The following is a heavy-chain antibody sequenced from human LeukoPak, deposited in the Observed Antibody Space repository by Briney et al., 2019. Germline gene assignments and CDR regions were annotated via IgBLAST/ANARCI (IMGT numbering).Heavy chain of an antibody. V-gene: IGHV1-2*02. CDR3: ARFSIIAAAGTSDY. D-gene: IGHD6-13*01. Sequence: ASMKVSCKASGYTFTGYYIHWLRQAPGQGLEWMGFINPNSGGTNYAQKFQGRVTMTRDTSISTAYMELSRLRSDDTAVYYCARFSIIAAAGTSDYWGQGTLVTVSS. J-gene: IGHJ4*02. CDR2: INPNSGGT. CDR1: GYTFTGYY.